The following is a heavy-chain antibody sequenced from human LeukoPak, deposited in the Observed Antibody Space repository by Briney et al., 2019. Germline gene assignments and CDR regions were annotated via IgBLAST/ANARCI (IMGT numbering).Heavy chain of an antibody. CDR1: GLTFDSYG. CDR2: ISGSGGNT. CDR3: AKALSSIATRPLDY. V-gene: IGHV3-23*01. J-gene: IGHJ4*02. D-gene: IGHD6-6*01. Sequence: GGSLRLSCEASGLTFDSYGISWVRQAPGKGLEWVSAISGSGGNTYCADSVKGRFTISRDSSKNTLYLQMNSLRAEDTAVYYCAKALSSIATRPLDYWGQGTLVTVSS.